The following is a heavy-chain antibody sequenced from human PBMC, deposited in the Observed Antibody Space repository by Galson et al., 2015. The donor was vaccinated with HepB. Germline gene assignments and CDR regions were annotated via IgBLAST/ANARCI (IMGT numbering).Heavy chain of an antibody. V-gene: IGHV3-23*01. CDR1: GFTFSTYA. CDR3: AKDIANTWSYYGMDV. D-gene: IGHD2-8*01. CDR2: ISRSGDKT. Sequence: SLRLSCAASGFTFSTYAMSWVRQAPGKGLEWVSGISRSGDKTYYADSVKGRFTISRDISKNTLDLQISSLRVEDTAVYYCAKDIANTWSYYGMDVWGQGTTVTVSS. J-gene: IGHJ6*02.